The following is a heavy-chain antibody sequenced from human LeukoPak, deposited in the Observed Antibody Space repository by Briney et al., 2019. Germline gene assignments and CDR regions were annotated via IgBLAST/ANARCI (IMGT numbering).Heavy chain of an antibody. Sequence: SETLSLTCAVYGGSFSGYYWSWIRQPPGKGLEWIGEINHSGSTNYNPSLKSRVTISVDTSKNQFSLKLSSVTAADTAVYYCARHPRYSSGWYWFDPWGQGTLVTVSS. J-gene: IGHJ5*02. V-gene: IGHV4-34*01. CDR1: GGSFSGYY. D-gene: IGHD6-19*01. CDR3: ARHPRYSSGWYWFDP. CDR2: INHSGST.